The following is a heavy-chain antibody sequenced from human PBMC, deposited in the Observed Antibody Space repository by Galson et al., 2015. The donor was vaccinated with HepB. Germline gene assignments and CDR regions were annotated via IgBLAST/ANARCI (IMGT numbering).Heavy chain of an antibody. V-gene: IGHV6-1*01. Sequence: CAISGDSVSSNSAAWNWIRQSPSRGLEWLGRTYYRSKWYNDYAVSVKSRITINPDTPKNQFSLQLNSVTPEDTAVYYCARDAPVAGTQNWYFDLWGRGTLVTVSS. CDR2: TYYRSKWYN. D-gene: IGHD6-19*01. CDR1: GDSVSSNSAA. CDR3: ARDAPVAGTQNWYFDL. J-gene: IGHJ2*01.